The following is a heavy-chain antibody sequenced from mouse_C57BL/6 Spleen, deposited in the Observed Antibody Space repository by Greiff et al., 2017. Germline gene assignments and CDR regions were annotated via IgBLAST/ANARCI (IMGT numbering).Heavy chain of an antibody. V-gene: IGHV1-55*01. D-gene: IGHD1-1*01. CDR3: ARWDYYDGNYYAMDY. Sequence: QVQLKQPGAELVKPGASVKMSCKASGYTFTSYWITWVKQRPGQGLEWIGDIYPGSGSTNYNEKLKSKATLTVDTSSSTAYMQLSSLTSEDSAVYYCARWDYYDGNYYAMDYWGQGTSVTVSS. CDR1: GYTFTSYW. J-gene: IGHJ4*01. CDR2: IYPGSGST.